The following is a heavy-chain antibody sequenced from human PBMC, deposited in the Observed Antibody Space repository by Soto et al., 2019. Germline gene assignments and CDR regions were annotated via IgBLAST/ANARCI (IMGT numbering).Heavy chain of an antibody. Sequence: EVQLVESGGGLVQPGGSLRISCAASGFTFSIHEMNWVRQAPGKGLEWVSYISSIGVATYYADSVKGRFTISRDNAKNSLYLQMNSLRAEDTAVYYCAREGRVGGIDYWGQGTPVTVSS. D-gene: IGHD6-19*01. CDR3: AREGRVGGIDY. CDR2: ISSIGVAT. CDR1: GFTFSIHE. V-gene: IGHV3-48*03. J-gene: IGHJ4*02.